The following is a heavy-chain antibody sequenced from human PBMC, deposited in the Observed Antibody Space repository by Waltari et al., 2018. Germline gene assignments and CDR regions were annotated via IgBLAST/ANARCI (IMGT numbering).Heavy chain of an antibody. CDR3: ARGGVYGSGNNWFDL. V-gene: IGHV1-8*01. J-gene: IGHJ5*02. D-gene: IGHD3-10*01. CDR2: MNPASGSP. Sequence: QVQLVQAGAEVRKPGASLTVSCKASGYRFPSHDRNWGRQATGQGLGWMGWMNPASGSPDDSRAFQGRISMTRNTSISTAYMELSSLTFDDTAVYYCARGGVYGSGNNWFDLWGQGTQVTVSS. CDR1: GYRFPSHD.